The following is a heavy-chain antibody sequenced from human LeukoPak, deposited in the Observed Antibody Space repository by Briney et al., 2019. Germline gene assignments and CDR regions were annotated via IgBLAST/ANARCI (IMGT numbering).Heavy chain of an antibody. J-gene: IGHJ4*02. Sequence: SETLSLTCAVYGGSFSGYYWSWIRQPPGKGPEWIGYIFDSGTTNYNPSTNYNPSLKSRVTVSLDASKNHFSLKLSSVTAADSAVYFCARGGVTTIAQYDYWGQGILVTVSS. CDR1: GGSFSGYY. V-gene: IGHV4-59*01. CDR2: IFDSGTTNYNPST. D-gene: IGHD5-12*01. CDR3: ARGGVTTIAQYDY.